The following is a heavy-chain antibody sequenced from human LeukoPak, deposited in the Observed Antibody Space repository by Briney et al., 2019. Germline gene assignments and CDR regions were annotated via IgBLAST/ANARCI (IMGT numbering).Heavy chain of an antibody. CDR1: GFTFSSYW. J-gene: IGHJ4*02. V-gene: IGHV3-74*01. D-gene: IGHD4-23*01. Sequence: GGSLRPSCAASGFTFSSYWMHWVRQAPGKGLVWVSRINSDGSSTSYADSVKGRFTISRDNVENSLYLQMNSLRDEDTAVYYCARVAAGYSVNYFDYWGQGTLVTVSS. CDR3: ARVAAGYSVNYFDY. CDR2: INSDGSST.